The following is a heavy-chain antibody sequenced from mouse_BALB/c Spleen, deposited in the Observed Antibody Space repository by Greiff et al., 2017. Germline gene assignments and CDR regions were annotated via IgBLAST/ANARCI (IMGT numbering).Heavy chain of an antibody. V-gene: IGHV2-9*02. J-gene: IGHJ3*01. D-gene: IGHD2-1*01. Sequence: VQGVESGPGLVAPSQSLSITCTVSGFSLTSYGVHWVRQPPGKGLEWLGVIWAGGSTNYNSALMSRLSISKDNSKSQVFLKMNSLQTDDTAMYYCARDYYGNSAWFAYWGQGTLVTVSA. CDR3: ARDYYGNSAWFAY. CDR1: GFSLTSYG. CDR2: IWAGGST.